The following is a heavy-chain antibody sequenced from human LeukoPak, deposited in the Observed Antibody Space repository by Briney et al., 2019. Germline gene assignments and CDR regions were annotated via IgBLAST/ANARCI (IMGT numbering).Heavy chain of an antibody. CDR1: GYTFTVSY. J-gene: IGHJ6*03. D-gene: IGHD1-26*01. CDR3: ARGGGSYYYYYYMDV. Sequence: ASVKVSCKASGYTFTVSYIHWVRQAPGQGLEWMGWINPNSGGTNYAQKFQGRVTITTDESTSTAYMELSSLRSEDTAVYYCARGGGSYYYYYYMDVWGKGTTVTVSS. CDR2: INPNSGGT. V-gene: IGHV1-2*02.